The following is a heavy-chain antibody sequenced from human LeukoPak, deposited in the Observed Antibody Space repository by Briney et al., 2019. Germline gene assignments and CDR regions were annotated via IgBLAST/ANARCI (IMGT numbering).Heavy chain of an antibody. CDR2: INHSGST. J-gene: IGHJ4*02. CDR3: ARKTGYYRGYFDY. D-gene: IGHD3-9*01. V-gene: IGHV4-34*01. CDR1: GGSFSGYY. Sequence: SETLSLTCAVYGGSFSGYYWSWVRQPPGKGLEWIGEINHSGSTNYNPSLKSRVTISVDTSKNQFSLKLSSVTAADTAVHYCARKTGYYRGYFDYWGQGTLVTVSS.